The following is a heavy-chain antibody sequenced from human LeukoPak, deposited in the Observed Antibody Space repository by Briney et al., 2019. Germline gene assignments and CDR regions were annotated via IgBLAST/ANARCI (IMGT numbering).Heavy chain of an antibody. J-gene: IGHJ6*03. Sequence: GGSLRLSCAASGFTFSTYWISWVRQAPGKGLEWVANIKQDGSEKYYVDSVKGRFTISRDNAKNSLYLQMNSLRAEDTAVYYCARLNWNYESYMDVWGKGTTVTVSS. CDR2: IKQDGSEK. CDR1: GFTFSTYW. V-gene: IGHV3-7*01. CDR3: ARLNWNYESYMDV. D-gene: IGHD1-7*01.